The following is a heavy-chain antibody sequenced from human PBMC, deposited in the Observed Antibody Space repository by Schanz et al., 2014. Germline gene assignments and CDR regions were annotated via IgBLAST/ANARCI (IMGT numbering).Heavy chain of an antibody. V-gene: IGHV1-18*01. CDR2: ITAYNGDT. J-gene: IGHJ4*02. CDR3: ARDGVDAAAGGTY. CDR1: GYTFTSHG. Sequence: QVQLVQSGAEVKKPGASVKVSCKASGYTFTSHGISWVRQAPGQGLEWMGWITAYNGDTNYALKLQGRVTMTTDTSTGTAYMELRSLRSEDTAVYYCARDGVDAAAGGTYWGQGTLVTVSS. D-gene: IGHD6-13*01.